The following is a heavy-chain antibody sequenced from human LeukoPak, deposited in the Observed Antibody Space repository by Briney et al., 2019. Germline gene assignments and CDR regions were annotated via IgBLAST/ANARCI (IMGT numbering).Heavy chain of an antibody. CDR3: ARRQGYCSSTSCRGGGYYFDY. J-gene: IGHJ4*02. CDR2: INHSGST. CDR1: GGSFSGYY. V-gene: IGHV4-34*01. Sequence: SETLSLTCAVYGGSFSGYYWSWIRQPPGKGLEWIGEINHSGSTNYNPSLKSRVTTSVDTSKNQFSLKLSSVTAADTAVYYCARRQGYCSSTSCRGGGYYFDYWGQGTLVTVSS. D-gene: IGHD2-2*01.